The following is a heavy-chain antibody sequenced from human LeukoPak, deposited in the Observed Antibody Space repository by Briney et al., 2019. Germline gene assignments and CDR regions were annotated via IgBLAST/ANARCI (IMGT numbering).Heavy chain of an antibody. V-gene: IGHV4-31*02. CDR3: ARSGSYYGSTSG. Sequence: SETLSRNCTVSGGSISSGGYYWRWIRQHPGKGLEWIGYSYYSGSTNYNPSLKSRVTISLDTSKNQFSLKLSSVTAADTAVYYCARSGSYYGSTSGWGQGTLVTVSP. CDR1: GGSISSGGYY. J-gene: IGHJ4*02. CDR2: SYYSGST. D-gene: IGHD3-10*01.